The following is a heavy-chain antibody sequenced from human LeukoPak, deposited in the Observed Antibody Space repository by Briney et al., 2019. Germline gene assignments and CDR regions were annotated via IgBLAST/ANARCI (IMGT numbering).Heavy chain of an antibody. CDR3: ARGIIQPYYYDSSGYSDFDY. CDR2: MNPNSGTT. CDR1: GYTFTSYD. D-gene: IGHD3-22*01. V-gene: IGHV1-8*01. Sequence: GASVKVSCKASGYTFTSYDINWVRQATGQGLEWMGWMNPNSGTTGYAQKFQGRVTMTRNTSISTAYMELSSLRSEDTAVYYCARGIIQPYYYDSSGYSDFDYWGQGTLVTVSS. J-gene: IGHJ4*02.